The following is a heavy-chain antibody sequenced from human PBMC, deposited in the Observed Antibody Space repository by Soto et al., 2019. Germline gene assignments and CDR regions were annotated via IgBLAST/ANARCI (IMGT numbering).Heavy chain of an antibody. Sequence: TLSLTCTVSGDSISSNTYYWGWIRQPPGKGLEWIGSMFYSGNTYYNPSLKSRVTLSIDTSKNQFSLKLNSVTAADTAVYYCVSPEGYYDSSGYTLDYWGQG. CDR2: MFYSGNT. CDR1: GDSISSNTYY. V-gene: IGHV4-39*01. CDR3: VSPEGYYDSSGYTLDY. J-gene: IGHJ4*02. D-gene: IGHD3-22*01.